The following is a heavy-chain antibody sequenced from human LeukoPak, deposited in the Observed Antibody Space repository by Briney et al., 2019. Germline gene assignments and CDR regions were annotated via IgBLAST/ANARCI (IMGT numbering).Heavy chain of an antibody. CDR1: GGSFSGYY. CDR3: ATQTDYGDYGSAY. J-gene: IGHJ4*02. D-gene: IGHD4-17*01. Sequence: SETLSLTCAVYGGSFSGYYWTWIRQPPGKGLEWIGEIHYSGSATYNPSLKSRVTISVDTSKNQFSLKLSSVTAADTAVYYCATQTDYGDYGSAYWGQGTLVTVSS. V-gene: IGHV4-34*01. CDR2: IHYSGSA.